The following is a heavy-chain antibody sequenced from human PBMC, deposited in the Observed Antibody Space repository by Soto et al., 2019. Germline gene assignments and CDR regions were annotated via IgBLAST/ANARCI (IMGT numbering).Heavy chain of an antibody. Sequence: SLRLSCAASGFTFSSYAMHWVRQAPGKGLEWVAVISYDGSNKYYADCVKGRSTISRDNSKNTLYLQMNRLRAEDTAVYYCARDHLPPHLLWVGELFRYGMDVWGQGTTVPVPS. D-gene: IGHD3-10*01. CDR1: GFTFSSYA. J-gene: IGHJ6*02. V-gene: IGHV3-30-3*01. CDR2: ISYDGSNK. CDR3: ARDHLPPHLLWVGELFRYGMDV.